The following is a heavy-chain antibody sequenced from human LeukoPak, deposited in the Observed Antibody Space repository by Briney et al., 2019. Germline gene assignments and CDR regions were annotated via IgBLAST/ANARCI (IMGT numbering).Heavy chain of an antibody. Sequence: GASVKASCKASGYTFTGYYMHWVRQAPGQRLEWMGWINPNSGGTNYAQKFQGRVTMTGDTSISTAYMELSRLRSDDTAVYYCARAPWRYDFWSVATFRPFFDHWGQGTLVTVSS. CDR1: GYTFTGYY. CDR3: ARAPWRYDFWSVATFRPFFDH. J-gene: IGHJ4*02. V-gene: IGHV1-2*02. D-gene: IGHD3-3*01. CDR2: INPNSGGT.